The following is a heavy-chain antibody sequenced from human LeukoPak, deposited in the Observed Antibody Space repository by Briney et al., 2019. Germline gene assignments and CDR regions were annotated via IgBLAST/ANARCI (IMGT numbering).Heavy chain of an antibody. J-gene: IGHJ4*02. Sequence: SETLSLTCTVSGGSISSYYWNWIRQPAGKGLEWIGRIYTSGSTNYNPSLKSRVTMSVDTSKNQFSLRLSSVTAADTAVYYCARAPMETVTIYFDYWGQGTLVTVSS. CDR1: GGSISSYY. D-gene: IGHD4-17*01. CDR3: ARAPMETVTIYFDY. V-gene: IGHV4-4*07. CDR2: IYTSGST.